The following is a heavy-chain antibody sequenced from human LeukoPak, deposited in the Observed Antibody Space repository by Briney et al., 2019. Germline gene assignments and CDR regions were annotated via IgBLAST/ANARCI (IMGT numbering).Heavy chain of an antibody. V-gene: IGHV4-4*07. CDR3: ARGPYYYDSSGYYPTFDY. CDR2: VYTSGSA. CDR1: GGSISSYY. Sequence: KPSETLSLTCTVSGGSISSYYWSWIRQPAGKGLEWIGRVYTSGSANYNPSLKSRVTISVDTSKNQFSLKLSSVTAADTAVYYCARGPYYYDSSGYYPTFDYWGQGTLVTVSS. J-gene: IGHJ4*02. D-gene: IGHD3-22*01.